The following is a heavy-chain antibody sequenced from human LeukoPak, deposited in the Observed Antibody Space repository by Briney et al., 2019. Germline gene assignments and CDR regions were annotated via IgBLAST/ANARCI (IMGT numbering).Heavy chain of an antibody. Sequence: GGSERLSCAAYGFTFSSYWMHWVRQAPGKGLVWVSRINSDGSSTSYADSVKGRFTISRDNAKNTLYLQMNSLRAEDTAVYYCARGPSLFYYDSSGCLDYWGQGTLVTVSS. V-gene: IGHV3-74*01. D-gene: IGHD3-22*01. CDR3: ARGPSLFYYDSSGCLDY. CDR2: INSDGSST. J-gene: IGHJ4*02. CDR1: GFTFSSYW.